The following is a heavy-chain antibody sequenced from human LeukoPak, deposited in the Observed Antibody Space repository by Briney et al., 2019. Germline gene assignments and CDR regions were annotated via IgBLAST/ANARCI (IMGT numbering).Heavy chain of an antibody. CDR1: GFTFSSYS. D-gene: IGHD2-2*01. J-gene: IGHJ4*02. CDR2: ISSSSSYI. V-gene: IGHV3-21*01. CDR3: ARDSSTSCFDY. Sequence: GGSLRLSCAASGFTFSSYSMNWVRQAPGKGLEWVSSISSSSSYIYYADSVKGRFTISRDNAKNSLYLRMNSLRAEDTAVYYCARDSSTSCFDYWGQGTLVTVSS.